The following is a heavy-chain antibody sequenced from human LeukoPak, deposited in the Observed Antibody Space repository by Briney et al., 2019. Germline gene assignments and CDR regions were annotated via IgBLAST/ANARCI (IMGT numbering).Heavy chain of an antibody. CDR2: VFPGDSDT. J-gene: IGHJ3*01. D-gene: IGHD2-8*01. CDR3: AXXXPYCLNGECPSDXFDL. Sequence: GESLKISCRASGYKFTNNWIGWVRQMSGKGLEWMAIVFPGDSDTRYSPSFQGQVTVSVDKSTSTAYLQWSSLKASDTAMYYCAXXXPYCLNGECPSDXFDLWGQGTVVTVSS. CDR1: GYKFTNNW. V-gene: IGHV5-51*01.